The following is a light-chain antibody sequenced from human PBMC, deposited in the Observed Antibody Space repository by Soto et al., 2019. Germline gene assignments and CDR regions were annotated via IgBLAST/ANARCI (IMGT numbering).Light chain of an antibody. CDR3: QSYDSSLSGYV. J-gene: IGLJ1*01. V-gene: IGLV1-40*01. Sequence: QSVLTQPPSVTVPPGQRVTIPRTGGNSNVGAGFNVHWYQHLTGTSPQRLIDAKSNRPSGVTDRFSGSKSGTPASLAITGLQADDGADYYCQSYDSSLSGYVFRHGTMVTVL. CDR2: AKS. CDR1: NSNVGAGFN.